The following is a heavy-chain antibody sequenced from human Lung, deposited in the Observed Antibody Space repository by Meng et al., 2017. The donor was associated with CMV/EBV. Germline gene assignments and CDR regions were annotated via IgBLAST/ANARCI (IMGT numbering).Heavy chain of an antibody. CDR3: SRRPVDPVTTFRNWFDP. CDR2: IYYSGST. CDR1: GGSIITCDYS. D-gene: IGHD2/OR15-2a*01. V-gene: IGHV4-30-4*01. Sequence: QVQLQESVQGVVAPSQPLFLSCTVSGGSIITCDYSWSWLRQSPEKGLEWIGRIYYSGSTYYNPSLESRVTMSIDTSKNQFYLILSTMTAADTAMYFCSRRPVDPVTTFRNWFDPWGQGTLVTVSS. J-gene: IGHJ5*02.